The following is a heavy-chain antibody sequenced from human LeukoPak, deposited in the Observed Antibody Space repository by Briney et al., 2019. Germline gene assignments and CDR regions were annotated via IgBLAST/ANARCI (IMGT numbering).Heavy chain of an antibody. V-gene: IGHV1-18*01. D-gene: IGHD3-10*01. CDR3: ARGGSGSYYTYYYYYYYMDV. J-gene: IGHJ6*03. CDR2: ISGYNGNA. CDR1: GYIFTNFG. Sequence: ASVKVSCKASGYIFTNFGISWVRQARGQGLEWMGWISGYNGNAKYVQKFQGRVTMTTDTSTSTAYMELRSLRSEDTAVYYCARGGSGSYYTYYYYYYYMDVWGKGTTVTVSS.